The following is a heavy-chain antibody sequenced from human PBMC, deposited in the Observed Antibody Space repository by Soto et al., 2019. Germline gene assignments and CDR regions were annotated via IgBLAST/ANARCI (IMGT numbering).Heavy chain of an antibody. CDR2: ISSSGSTI. CDR3: AREGYSSSWYWGGFDY. V-gene: IGHV3-11*01. J-gene: IGHJ4*02. CDR1: GFTFSDYY. D-gene: IGHD6-13*01. Sequence: QVQLVESGGGLVKPGGSLRLSCAASGFTFSDYYMSWIRQAPGKGLEWVSYISSSGSTIYYADSVKGLFTISRDKAKNSLYLQMNSLSDEDTAVYYCAREGYSSSWYWGGFDYWGQGTLVTVSS.